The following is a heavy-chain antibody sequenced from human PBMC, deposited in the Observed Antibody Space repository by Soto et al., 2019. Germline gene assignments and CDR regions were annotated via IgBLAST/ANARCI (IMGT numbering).Heavy chain of an antibody. CDR1: GFNFSGFA. Sequence: EVQLLESGGGLVQPGGSLRLSCAASGFNFSGFAMHWVRQPPGKGLEWVSSVDYTGSYTFYAASVKGRFTISRDKSKNMVYLELNSLRSEDTAVYYCAKRSGGFSEFDYWGQGTLVIVSS. CDR2: VDYTGSYT. D-gene: IGHD5-12*01. CDR3: AKRSGGFSEFDY. J-gene: IGHJ4*02. V-gene: IGHV3-23*01.